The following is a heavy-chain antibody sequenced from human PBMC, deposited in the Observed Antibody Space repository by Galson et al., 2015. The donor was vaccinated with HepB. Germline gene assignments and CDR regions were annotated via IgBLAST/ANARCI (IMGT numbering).Heavy chain of an antibody. D-gene: IGHD2-2*01. V-gene: IGHV1-69*13. CDR3: AREADCSSTSCDINWFDP. CDR1: GGTFSTYA. Sequence: SVKVSCKASGGTFSTYAISWVRQAPGQGLEWMGGIIPIFGTASYAQKFQGRVTITADESTSTAYMELSSLRSEDTAVYYCAREADCSSTSCDINWFDPWGQGTLVTVSS. J-gene: IGHJ5*02. CDR2: IIPIFGTA.